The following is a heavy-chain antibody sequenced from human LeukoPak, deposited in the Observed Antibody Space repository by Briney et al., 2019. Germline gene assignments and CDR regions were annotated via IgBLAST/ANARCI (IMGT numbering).Heavy chain of an antibody. D-gene: IGHD3-22*01. CDR1: GFTFSSYA. CDR2: ISGSGGST. V-gene: IGHV3-23*01. Sequence: GGSLRLSCAASGFTFSSYAMRWVRQAPGKGLEWVSAISGSGGSTYYADSVKGRFTISRDNSKNTLYLQMNSLRAEDTAVYYCAKDSADYDSSGDFDYWGQGTLVTVSS. CDR3: AKDSADYDSSGDFDY. J-gene: IGHJ4*02.